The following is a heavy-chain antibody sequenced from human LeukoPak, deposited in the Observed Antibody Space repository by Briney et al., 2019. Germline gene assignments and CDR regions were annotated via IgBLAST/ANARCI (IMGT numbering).Heavy chain of an antibody. J-gene: IGHJ4*02. CDR1: GGSISPYY. Sequence: SETLSLTCTVSGGSISPYYWSWIRQPPGKGLEWIGYVFYSGSTNYNPSLASRVTISVDTSKNQFSLKLTSVTAADTALYYCARPIYSSTWYYFDSWGQGTLVTVSS. CDR3: ARPIYSSTWYYFDS. D-gene: IGHD6-13*01. CDR2: VFYSGST. V-gene: IGHV4-59*12.